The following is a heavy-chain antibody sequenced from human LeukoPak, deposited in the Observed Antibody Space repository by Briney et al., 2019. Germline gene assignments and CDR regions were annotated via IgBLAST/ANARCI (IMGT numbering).Heavy chain of an antibody. V-gene: IGHV4-34*01. CDR1: GESFSGYY. CDR2: INHSGST. CDR3: ARGYSSREMATIPYDY. Sequence: SETLSLTCAVYGESFSGYYWSWIRQPPGKGLEWIGEINHSGSTNYNPSLKSRVTISVGTSKNQFSLKLSSVTAADTAVYYCARGYSSREMATIPYDYWGQGTLVTVSS. D-gene: IGHD5-24*01. J-gene: IGHJ4*02.